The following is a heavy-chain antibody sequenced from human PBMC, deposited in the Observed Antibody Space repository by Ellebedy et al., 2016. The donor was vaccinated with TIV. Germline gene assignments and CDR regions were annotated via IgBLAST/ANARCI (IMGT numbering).Heavy chain of an antibody. Sequence: ASVKVSXXTSGFTFTTYGFSWVRQAPGQGLEWMGWISAYNGETAYAQKLQGRVTMTADTSTSTTYMELRNLRSDDTAVYYCARPRTWELHDAFDLWGQGTMVTVSS. V-gene: IGHV1-18*01. CDR2: ISAYNGET. D-gene: IGHD1-26*01. CDR3: ARPRTWELHDAFDL. J-gene: IGHJ3*01. CDR1: GFTFTTYG.